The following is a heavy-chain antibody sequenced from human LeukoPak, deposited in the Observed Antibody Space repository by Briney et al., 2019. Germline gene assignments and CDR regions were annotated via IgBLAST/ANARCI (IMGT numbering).Heavy chain of an antibody. V-gene: IGHV3-73*01. D-gene: IGHD3-22*01. J-gene: IGHJ4*02. CDR2: IRSKANSYAT. CDR1: GFTFSGSA. CDR3: TSLVLGYYYDSGPSNDDY. Sequence: PGRSLRLSCAASGFTFSGSAMHWVRQASGKGLEWVGRIRSKANSYATAYAASVKGRFTISRDDSKNTAYLQMNSLKTEDTAVYYCTSLVLGYYYDSGPSNDDYWGQGTLVTVSS.